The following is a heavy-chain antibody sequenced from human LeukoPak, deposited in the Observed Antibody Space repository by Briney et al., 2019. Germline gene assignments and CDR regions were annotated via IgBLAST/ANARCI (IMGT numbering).Heavy chain of an antibody. D-gene: IGHD2-2*01. V-gene: IGHV3-23*01. Sequence: PGGSLRLSCAASGFTFSSYAMSWVRQAPGKGLEGVSAISGSGGSTYYADSVKGRFTISRDNSKNTLYLQMNSLRAEDTAVYYCAKDFLVVPAAIDYWGQGTLVTVSS. J-gene: IGHJ4*02. CDR2: ISGSGGST. CDR3: AKDFLVVPAAIDY. CDR1: GFTFSSYA.